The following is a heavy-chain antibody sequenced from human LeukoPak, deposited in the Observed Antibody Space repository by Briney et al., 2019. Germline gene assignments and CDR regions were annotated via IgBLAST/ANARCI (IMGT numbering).Heavy chain of an antibody. D-gene: IGHD2-21*02. V-gene: IGHV3-72*01. CDR2: TRNKANSYTT. Sequence: GGSLRLSCAASGFTFSDHYMDWVRQAPGKGLEWVGRTRNKANSYTTEYAASVKGRFTISRDDSKNSLYLQMNSLKTEDTAVYYCARGMVVTAIQRDDAFDIWGQGTMVTVSS. J-gene: IGHJ3*02. CDR3: ARGMVVTAIQRDDAFDI. CDR1: GFTFSDHY.